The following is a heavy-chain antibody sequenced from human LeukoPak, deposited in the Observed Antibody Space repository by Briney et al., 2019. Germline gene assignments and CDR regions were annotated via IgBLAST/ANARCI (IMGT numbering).Heavy chain of an antibody. D-gene: IGHD5-18*01. CDR3: VQRPSLGYTYGPNYYYGLDV. CDR1: GNYW. J-gene: IGHJ6*02. V-gene: IGHV3-74*01. CDR2: INSDGSWT. Sequence: GGSLRLSCAASGNYWMHWVRQAPGKGLVWVSHINSDGSWTSYADSVKGRFTIYRDDSKTMTYLQMNRLRAEDTAIYYCVQRPSLGYTYGPNYYYGLDVWGQGTTVIVSS.